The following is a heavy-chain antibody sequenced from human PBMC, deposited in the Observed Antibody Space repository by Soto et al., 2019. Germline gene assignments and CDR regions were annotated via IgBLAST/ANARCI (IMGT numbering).Heavy chain of an antibody. V-gene: IGHV1-69*01. CDR2: IIPIFGTA. CDR1: GGTFSSYA. D-gene: IGHD2-15*01. CDR3: ARDEDGERATNYYYYGMDG. Sequence: QVQLVQSGAEVKKPGSSVKVSCKASGGTFSSYAISWVRQAPGQGLEWMGGIIPIFGTANYAQKFQGRVTITADESTSTADMELSSLRSEDTAVYYCARDEDGERATNYYYYGMDGWGQGTTVTVSS. J-gene: IGHJ6*02.